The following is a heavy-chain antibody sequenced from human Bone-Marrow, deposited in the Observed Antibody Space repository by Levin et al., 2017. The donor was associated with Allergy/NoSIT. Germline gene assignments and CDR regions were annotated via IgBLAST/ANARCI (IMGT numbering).Heavy chain of an antibody. CDR1: TITTVGSS. Sequence: TITTVGSSWGWIRQPPGEGLEWIGHIYLSGHTYYDPSLKSRVNISADRSNNQFHLKLASVTAADTAMYYCVRLLATRGGDAFDIWGQGTVVTVSS. D-gene: IGHD6-6*01. CDR2: IYLSGHT. CDR3: VRLLATRGGDAFDI. V-gene: IGHV4-30-2*01. J-gene: IGHJ3*02.